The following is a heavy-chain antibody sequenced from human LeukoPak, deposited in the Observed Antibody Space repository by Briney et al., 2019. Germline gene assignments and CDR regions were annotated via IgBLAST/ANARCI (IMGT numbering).Heavy chain of an antibody. V-gene: IGHV1-8*01. CDR3: ARDGGGNSNYYYMDV. J-gene: IGHJ6*03. Sequence: ASVKVSCKASGYTFTSYDINWVRQATGQGLEWMGWMNPNSGNTGYAQKFQGRVTMTRNTSISTAYMELSSVTAADTAVYYCARDGGGNSNYYYMDVWGKGTTVTVSS. CDR1: GYTFTSYD. CDR2: MNPNSGNT. D-gene: IGHD4-23*01.